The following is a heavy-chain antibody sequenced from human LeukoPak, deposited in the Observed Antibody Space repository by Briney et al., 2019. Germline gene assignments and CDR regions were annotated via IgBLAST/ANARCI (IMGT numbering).Heavy chain of an antibody. CDR2: IYDNGTT. V-gene: IGHV4-59*01. Sequence: PSETLSLTCSVSGGSITTYYWSWIRQPPGKGLEWIGYIYDNGTTNYNPSLKSRVNISADTSKNQFSLKVTSVTSADTAVYYCGRVRSGLKNFAVWGRGTLVTVSS. J-gene: IGHJ2*01. CDR3: GRVRSGLKNFAV. CDR1: GGSITTYY.